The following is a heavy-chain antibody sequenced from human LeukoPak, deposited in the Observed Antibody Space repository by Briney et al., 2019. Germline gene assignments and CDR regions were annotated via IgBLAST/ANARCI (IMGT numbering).Heavy chain of an antibody. D-gene: IGHD5-18*01. Sequence: GGSLRLSCAASGFLFEDYAMSWVRQVPGKGLECVSNIIWNGGSTSYADSVKGRFTISRDNAKNSLYLQMNSLRAEDTAVYYCARVSKRGYSYGVSYYYYYYMDVWGKGTTVTISS. CDR3: ARVSKRGYSYGVSYYYYYYMDV. CDR1: GFLFEDYA. J-gene: IGHJ6*03. V-gene: IGHV3-20*04. CDR2: IIWNGGST.